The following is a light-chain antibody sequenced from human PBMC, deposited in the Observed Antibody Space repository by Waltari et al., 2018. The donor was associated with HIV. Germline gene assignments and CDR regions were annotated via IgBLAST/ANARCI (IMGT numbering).Light chain of an antibody. CDR3: ATWDDSLNGVL. J-gene: IGLJ2*01. CDR2: RDT. V-gene: IGLV1-47*01. CDR1: TSTIGSNS. Sequence: SVLTQPPSASGTPGHKVTIPCSGSTSTIGSNSVVCYQQLPGAAPKRLTYRDTQRPSGVPDRFSGSKSGASASLAISGLRSEDEAVYSCATWDDSLNGVLFGGGTNLNVL.